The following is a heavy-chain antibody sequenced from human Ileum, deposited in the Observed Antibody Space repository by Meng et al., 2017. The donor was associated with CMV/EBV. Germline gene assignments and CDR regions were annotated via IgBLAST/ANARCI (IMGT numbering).Heavy chain of an antibody. CDR2: ITHSGRT. Sequence: QVQLQEWGAGLLKPAETLSLTCAVFGGSFTGYYWSWFRQSPGKGLEWIGEITHSGRTSYNLSLKSRVIISVDMSKYQFSLKLTSVTAADTAIYYCARGLASGWPDYWGQGTLVTVSS. CDR3: ARGLASGWPDY. CDR1: GGSFTGYY. V-gene: IGHV4-34*01. J-gene: IGHJ4*02. D-gene: IGHD3-10*01.